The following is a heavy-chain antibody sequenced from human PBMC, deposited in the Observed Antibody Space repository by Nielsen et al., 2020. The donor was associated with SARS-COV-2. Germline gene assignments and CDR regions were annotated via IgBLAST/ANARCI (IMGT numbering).Heavy chain of an antibody. D-gene: IGHD3-22*01. CDR1: GGTFSSYA. CDR2: IIPILGIA. Sequence: SVKVSCKASGGTFSSYAISWVRQAPGQGLEWMGRIIPILGIANYAQKFQGRVKITADKSTSTAYMELSSLRSEDTAVYYCASSLMIVVVKLDYWGQGTLVTVSS. CDR3: ASSLMIVVVKLDY. J-gene: IGHJ4*02. V-gene: IGHV1-69*04.